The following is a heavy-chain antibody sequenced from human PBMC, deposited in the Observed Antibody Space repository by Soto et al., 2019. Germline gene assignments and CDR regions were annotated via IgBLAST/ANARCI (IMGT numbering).Heavy chain of an antibody. CDR1: GYTFTTYY. Sequence: ASVKVSCKASGYTFTTYYLHWVRQAPGQDLEWMGWINPNSGITKYAQKFQGRVTMTRDTSIATAYMELSSLRSDDTAIYYCARMETFGSLNWFDPWGQGTLVTVSS. J-gene: IGHJ5*02. D-gene: IGHD3-16*01. V-gene: IGHV1-2*02. CDR2: INPNSGIT. CDR3: ARMETFGSLNWFDP.